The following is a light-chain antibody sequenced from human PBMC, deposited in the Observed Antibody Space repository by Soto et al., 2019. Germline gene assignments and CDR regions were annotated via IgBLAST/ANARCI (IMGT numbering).Light chain of an antibody. CDR2: GAP. J-gene: IGKJ1*01. CDR3: QQYNNCPWT. Sequence: DIEMTQSPVTLSVSPGERATLSCRASQSVGNNLAWHQQKPGQAPRLLIYGAPTWATGIPARFSGSGSGTEFTLTISSLQPEDFVAYYCQQYNNCPWTFGQGTKVDIK. V-gene: IGKV3-15*01. CDR1: QSVGNN.